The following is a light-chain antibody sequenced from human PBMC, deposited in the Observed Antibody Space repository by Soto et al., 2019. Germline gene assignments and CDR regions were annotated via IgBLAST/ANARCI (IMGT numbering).Light chain of an antibody. CDR2: GAS. CDR3: QQYNNLPPYT. J-gene: IGKJ2*01. V-gene: IGKV3-15*01. CDR1: QSVSSN. Sequence: EIVMTQSPATLSVSPGERATLSCRASQSVSSNLAWYQQKPGQAPRLLIYGASTRATGIPARFSGSGSGTEFTLTISRLQSEDFAVYYCQQYNNLPPYTFGPGTKLEIK.